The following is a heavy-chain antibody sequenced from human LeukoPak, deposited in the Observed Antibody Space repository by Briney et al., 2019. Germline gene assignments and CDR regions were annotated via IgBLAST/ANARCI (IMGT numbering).Heavy chain of an antibody. J-gene: IGHJ3*02. D-gene: IGHD2-2*02. CDR1: GFTFSSYS. Sequence: GGSLRLSCAASGFTFSSYSMNRVRQAPGKGLEWVSSISSSSSYIYYADSVKGRFAISRDNAKNSLYLQMNSLRAEDTAVYYCARGGYTGAFDIWGQGTMVTVSS. CDR2: ISSSSSYI. CDR3: ARGGYTGAFDI. V-gene: IGHV3-21*01.